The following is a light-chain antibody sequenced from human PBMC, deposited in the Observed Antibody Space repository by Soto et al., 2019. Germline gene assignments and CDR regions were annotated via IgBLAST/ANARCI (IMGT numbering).Light chain of an antibody. CDR3: AAWDDRLSAVV. CDR2: SND. CDR1: SSNIGSNT. Sequence: QSVLTQPPSASGTPGQRVTISCSGSSSNIGSNTVNWYQQLPGTAPKLLIYSNDQRPSGVPDRFSGSKSGTSASLAISGLQSEDEAEYYCAAWDDRLSAVVFGGGTKLTVL. J-gene: IGLJ2*01. V-gene: IGLV1-44*01.